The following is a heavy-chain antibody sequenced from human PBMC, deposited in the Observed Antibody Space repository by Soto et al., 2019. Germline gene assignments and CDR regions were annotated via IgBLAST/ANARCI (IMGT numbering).Heavy chain of an antibody. Sequence: SVKVSCKASGGTFNNHAINWVRQAPGQGLEWMGGIIPIFGTSNYAQKFQGRVTITADESTRTAYMELSSLRSEDTAVYYCARFHSSSWPPHVPWGQGTLVTVSS. D-gene: IGHD6-13*01. V-gene: IGHV1-69*13. CDR3: ARFHSSSWPPHVP. CDR1: GGTFNNHA. J-gene: IGHJ5*02. CDR2: IIPIFGTS.